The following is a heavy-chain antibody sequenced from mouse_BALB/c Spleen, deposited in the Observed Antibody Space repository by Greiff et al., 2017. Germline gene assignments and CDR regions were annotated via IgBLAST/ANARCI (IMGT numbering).Heavy chain of an antibody. CDR1: GFTFSNYW. V-gene: IGHV6-6*02. Sequence: EVQVVESGGGLVQPGGSMKLSCVASGFTFSNYWMNWVRQSPEKGLEWVAEIRLKSNNYATHYAESVKGRFTISRDDSKSSVYLQMNNLRAEDTGIYYCTRYDPWFAYWGQGTLVTVSA. CDR2: IRLKSNNYAT. D-gene: IGHD2-12*01. J-gene: IGHJ3*01. CDR3: TRYDPWFAY.